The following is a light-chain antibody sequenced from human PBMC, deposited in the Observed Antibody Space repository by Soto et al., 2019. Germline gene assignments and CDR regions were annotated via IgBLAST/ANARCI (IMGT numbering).Light chain of an antibody. CDR3: GALDYGLNGVV. V-gene: IGLV1-44*01. J-gene: IGLJ2*01. Sequence: QSVLTQPPSASGTPGQRVTISCSGSSATIGSNSVNWYQQLPGTAPNIVIYNNNQRPSGVPDRFSGSKSRTSDSPAISGLLSEAEADDYCGALDYGLNGVVFGAGTKLTVL. CDR1: SATIGSNS. CDR2: NNN.